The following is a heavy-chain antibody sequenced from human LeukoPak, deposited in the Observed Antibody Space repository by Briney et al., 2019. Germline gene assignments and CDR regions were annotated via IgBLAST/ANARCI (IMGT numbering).Heavy chain of an antibody. CDR3: ARGEQQSYYFDY. Sequence: ASVKVSCKASGYTFTGYYMHWVRQAPGQGLEWMGWINPNSGGTNYAQKFQDWVTLTRDTSISTAYMELSSLRSEDTAVYYCARGEQQSYYFDYRGQGTLVTVSS. J-gene: IGHJ4*02. D-gene: IGHD6-13*01. CDR2: INPNSGGT. CDR1: GYTFTGYY. V-gene: IGHV1-2*04.